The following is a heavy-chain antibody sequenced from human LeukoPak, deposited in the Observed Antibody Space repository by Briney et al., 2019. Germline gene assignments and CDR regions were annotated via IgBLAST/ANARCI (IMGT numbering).Heavy chain of an antibody. Sequence: ASETLSLTCTVSGGSISSGSYYWSWIRQPAGKGLEWIGRIYTSGSTNYNPSLKSRVTISVDTSKNQFSLKLSSVTAADTAVYYCARGASFRLSDRQQLVGYYYYYMDVWGKGTTVTISS. D-gene: IGHD6-13*01. CDR2: IYTSGST. CDR1: GGSISSGSYY. V-gene: IGHV4-61*02. CDR3: ARGASFRLSDRQQLVGYYYYYMDV. J-gene: IGHJ6*03.